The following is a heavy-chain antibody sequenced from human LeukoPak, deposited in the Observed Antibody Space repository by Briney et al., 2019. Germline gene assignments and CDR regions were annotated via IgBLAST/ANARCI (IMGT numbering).Heavy chain of an antibody. CDR1: GGSISSGGYY. V-gene: IGHV4-61*08. D-gene: IGHD6-25*01. Sequence: SETLSLTCTVSGGSISSGGYYWSWIRQHPGKGLEWIGYIYYSGSANYNPSLKSRVTISVDTSKNQFSLKLSSVTAADTAVYYCARGSGLGYSGFYNWFDPWGQGTLVTVSS. CDR2: IYYSGSA. CDR3: ARGSGLGYSGFYNWFDP. J-gene: IGHJ5*02.